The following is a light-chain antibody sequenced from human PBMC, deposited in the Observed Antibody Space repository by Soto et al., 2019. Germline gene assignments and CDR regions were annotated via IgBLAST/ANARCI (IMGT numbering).Light chain of an antibody. J-gene: IGLJ1*01. CDR3: AAWDDSLSGDV. CDR2: SNS. V-gene: IGLV1-44*01. Sequence: QSVLTQPPSASGTPGQRVTISCSGSNSNIGRNIVNWYQQFPGTVPKLLMYSNSQRPPGIPDRFSASKSGTSASLAITGLQAEDEADYYCAAWDDSLSGDVFGTGTKVTVL. CDR1: NSNIGRNI.